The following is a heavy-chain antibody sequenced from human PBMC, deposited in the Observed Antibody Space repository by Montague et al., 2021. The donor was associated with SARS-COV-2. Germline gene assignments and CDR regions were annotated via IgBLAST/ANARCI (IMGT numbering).Heavy chain of an antibody. V-gene: IGHV3-23*03. J-gene: IGHJ6*02. CDR1: GFTFSSYA. CDR3: AKDLEEFITIFGVVTKSPLGMDV. CDR2: IYSGGSST. Sequence: LRLSWAASGFTFSSYAMSWVRQAPGKGLVWVSDIYSGGSSTYYADSVTGRFTISRDNSKNTLYLQMNSLRAEDTAVYYCAKDLEEFITIFGVVTKSPLGMDVWGQGTTVTVSS. D-gene: IGHD3-3*01.